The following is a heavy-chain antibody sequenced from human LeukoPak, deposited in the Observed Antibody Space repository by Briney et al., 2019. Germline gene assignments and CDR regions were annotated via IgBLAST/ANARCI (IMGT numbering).Heavy chain of an antibody. CDR3: ARSSAWGYYFDY. CDR1: GYTFTSYY. J-gene: IGHJ4*02. CDR2: IIPIFGTA. D-gene: IGHD3-16*01. V-gene: IGHV1-69*06. Sequence: SVKVSCKASGYTFTSYYMHWVRQAPGQGLEWMGGIIPIFGTANYAQKFQGRVTITADKSTSTAYMELSSLRSEDTAVYYCARSSAWGYYFDYWGQGTLVTVSS.